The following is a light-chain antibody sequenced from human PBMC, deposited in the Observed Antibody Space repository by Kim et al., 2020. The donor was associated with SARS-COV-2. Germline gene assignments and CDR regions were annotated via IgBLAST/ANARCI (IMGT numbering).Light chain of an antibody. CDR2: AAS. V-gene: IGKV1-39*01. CDR3: QQSYSTPCT. CDR1: QSISSY. Sequence: IQMTQSPSSLPASVGDRVTITCRASQSISSYLNWYQQKPEKAPKLLIYAASSLQSGVPSRFSGSGSGTDFTLTISSLQPEDFGTYYYQQSYSTPCTFGGGTKVDVK. J-gene: IGKJ4*01.